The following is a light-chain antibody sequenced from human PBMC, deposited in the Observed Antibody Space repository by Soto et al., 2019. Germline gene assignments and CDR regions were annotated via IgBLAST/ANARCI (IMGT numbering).Light chain of an antibody. CDR3: QQRNIWPPVT. V-gene: IGKV3-11*01. CDR2: GAF. J-gene: IGKJ5*01. CDR1: PSVTNY. Sequence: EIVLTQSPATLSLSPGERATLSCRASPSVTNYLAWYQQKPGQAPRLVIYGAFNRATGIPARFSGSGSGTDFTLTISSLEPEDLAVYYCQQRNIWPPVTFGQGTRLEI.